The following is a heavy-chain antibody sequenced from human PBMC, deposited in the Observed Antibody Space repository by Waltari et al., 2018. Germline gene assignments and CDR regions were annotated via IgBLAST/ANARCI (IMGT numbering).Heavy chain of an antibody. V-gene: IGHV3-21*01. CDR2: ISSSSSYI. Sequence: VQLVESGGGLVKPGGSLRLSCAASGFTFSSYSMNWVRQAPGKGLEWVSSISSSSSYIYYADSVKGRFTISRDNAKNSLYLQMNSLRAEDTAVYYCASRRYSSSSELDYGGQGTLVTVSS. D-gene: IGHD6-6*01. CDR3: ASRRYSSSSELDY. CDR1: GFTFSSYS. J-gene: IGHJ4*02.